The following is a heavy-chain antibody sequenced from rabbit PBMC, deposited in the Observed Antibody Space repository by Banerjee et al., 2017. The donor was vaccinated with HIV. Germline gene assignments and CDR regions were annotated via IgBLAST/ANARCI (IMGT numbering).Heavy chain of an antibody. D-gene: IGHD1-1*01. CDR3: ARRTPYTYYFNL. CDR1: GFDFSSYG. V-gene: IGHV1S45*01. CDR2: INSDSGST. Sequence: QEQLVEYGGDLVQPGGSLKLSCKASGFDFSSYGVSRVRQAPGKGLEWIACINSDSGSTHYAGWAKGRFTISKTSSTTVTLQMTSLTAADTATYFCARRTPYTYYFNLWGPGTLVTVS. J-gene: IGHJ4*01.